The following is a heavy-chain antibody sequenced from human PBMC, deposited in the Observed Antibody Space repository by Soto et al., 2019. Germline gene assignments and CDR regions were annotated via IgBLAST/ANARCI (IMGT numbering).Heavy chain of an antibody. J-gene: IGHJ4*02. CDR2: IYYSGST. V-gene: IGHV4-59*01. CDR3: ARGAAGLFDY. D-gene: IGHD6-13*01. CDR1: GGSISSYY. Sequence: SETLSLTCTVSGGSISSYYRSWIRQPPGKGLEWIGYIYYSGSTNYNPSLKSRVTISVDTSKNQFSLKLSSVTAADAAVYYCARGAAGLFDYWGQGTLVTVSS.